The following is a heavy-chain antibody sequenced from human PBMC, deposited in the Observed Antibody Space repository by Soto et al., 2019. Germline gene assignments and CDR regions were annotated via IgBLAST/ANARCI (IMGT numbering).Heavy chain of an antibody. CDR2: ISGSGGST. D-gene: IGHD3-22*01. CDR1: GFTFSSYA. V-gene: IGHV3-23*01. J-gene: IGHJ4*02. Sequence: TGGSLRLSCAASGFTFSSYAMSWVRQAPGKGLEWVSAISGSGGSTYYADSVKGRFTISRDNSKNTLYLQMNSLRAEDTAVYYRAHNYYDSSGYYYPFDYWGQGTLVTVSS. CDR3: AHNYYDSSGYYYPFDY.